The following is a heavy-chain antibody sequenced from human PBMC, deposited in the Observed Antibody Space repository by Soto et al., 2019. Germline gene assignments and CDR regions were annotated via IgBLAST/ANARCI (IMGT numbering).Heavy chain of an antibody. CDR1: GFTFTNAW. D-gene: IGHD2-21*01. CDR3: FTDRTYSPIDS. CDR2: IKRKTDGETT. V-gene: IGHV3-15*01. J-gene: IGHJ4*02. Sequence: EVQLVESGGGLVQPGGSLRLSCAASGFTFTNAWMGWVRQAPGKGLEWVGRIKRKTDGETTDYAAFVKGRFTISRDDSKNTLYLQMNSLKTEDTAVYYCFTDRTYSPIDSWGQGTLVTVSS.